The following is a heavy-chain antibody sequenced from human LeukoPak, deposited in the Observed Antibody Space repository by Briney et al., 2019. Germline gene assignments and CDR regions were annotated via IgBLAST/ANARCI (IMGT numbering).Heavy chain of an antibody. Sequence: GGSLRLSCAASGFTFSDYWMHWVRQAPGKGLVWVSRIISDGSSASYADSVKGRFTSSRDNAKNTLYLQINSLRAEDTAVYYCARDSHYLPDNCGQGTLVTVSS. V-gene: IGHV3-74*01. D-gene: IGHD3-10*01. CDR1: GFTFSDYW. CDR2: IISDGSSA. J-gene: IGHJ4*02. CDR3: ARDSHYLPDN.